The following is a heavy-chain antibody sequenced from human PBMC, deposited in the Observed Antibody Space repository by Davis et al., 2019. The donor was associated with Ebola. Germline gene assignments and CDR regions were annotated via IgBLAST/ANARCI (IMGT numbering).Heavy chain of an antibody. CDR2: ISSDSDYI. D-gene: IGHD5-18*01. CDR1: GFTFSTYS. Sequence: PGGSLRLSCAASGFTFSTYSMSWVRQAPGKGLEWVSSISSDSDYIYYADSAKGRFTISRDNAKNSLFLQMNSLRDEDTAVYYCARHVDTAMVRTPSMDVWGQGTTVTVSS. CDR3: ARHVDTAMVRTPSMDV. J-gene: IGHJ6*02. V-gene: IGHV3-21*01.